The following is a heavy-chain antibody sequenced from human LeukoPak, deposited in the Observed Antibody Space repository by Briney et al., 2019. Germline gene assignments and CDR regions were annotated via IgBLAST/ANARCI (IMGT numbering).Heavy chain of an antibody. J-gene: IGHJ6*03. CDR1: GYTFTSYY. CDR2: INPSGGST. CDR3: ARGPPVNNYYYYYMDV. V-gene: IGHV1-46*01. D-gene: IGHD3-22*01. Sequence: ASVKVSCKASGYTFTSYYIHWVRQAPGQGLEWMGIINPSGGSTSYAQKFQGRVTMTRDMSTSTVYMELSSLRSEDTAVYYCARGPPVNNYYYYYMDVWGKGTTVTVSS.